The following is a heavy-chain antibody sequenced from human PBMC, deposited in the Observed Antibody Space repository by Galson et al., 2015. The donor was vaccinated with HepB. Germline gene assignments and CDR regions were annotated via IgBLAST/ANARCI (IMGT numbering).Heavy chain of an antibody. CDR1: GFTFSDYY. CDR2: ISSSGSTI. CDR3: ARIRLGLSSWYPVDY. J-gene: IGHJ4*02. V-gene: IGHV3-11*01. Sequence: SLRLSCAASGFTFSDYYMSWIRQAPGKGLEWVSYISSSGSTIYYADSVKGRFTISRDNAKNSLYLQMNSLRAEDTAVYYCARIRLGLSSWYPVDYWGQGTLVTVSS. D-gene: IGHD6-13*01.